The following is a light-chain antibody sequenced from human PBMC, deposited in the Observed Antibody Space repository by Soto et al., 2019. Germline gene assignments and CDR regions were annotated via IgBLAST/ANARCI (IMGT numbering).Light chain of an antibody. Sequence: QSALTQPASVSGSPGQSIAISCTGTSSDVGGYNYVSWYQQHPGKAPKLMIYEVSHRPSGVSNRFSGSKSGNTASLTISGLQAEDEADSYCTSYTSTRPLVFGTGTKLTVL. CDR1: SSDVGGYNY. CDR3: TSYTSTRPLV. CDR2: EVS. V-gene: IGLV2-14*01. J-gene: IGLJ1*01.